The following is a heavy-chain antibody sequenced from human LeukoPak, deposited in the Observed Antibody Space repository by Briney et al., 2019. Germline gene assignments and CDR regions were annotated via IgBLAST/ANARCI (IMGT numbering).Heavy chain of an antibody. D-gene: IGHD1-26*01. V-gene: IGHV1-24*01. CDR2: FDPEDGET. CDR3: ATASYSGSLLDY. CDR1: GYTLTELS. Sequence: ASVKVSCKVSGYTLTELSMHWVRQAPGKGLEWMGGFDPEDGETIYAQKFQGRVTVTEDTSTDTAYMKLSSLRSEDTAVYYCATASYSGSLLDYWGQGTLVTVSS. J-gene: IGHJ4*02.